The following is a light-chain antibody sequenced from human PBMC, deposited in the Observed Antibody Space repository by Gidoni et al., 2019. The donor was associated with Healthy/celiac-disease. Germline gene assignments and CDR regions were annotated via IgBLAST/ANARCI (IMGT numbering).Light chain of an antibody. CDR3: QAWDSSTVV. CDR1: KLGEKY. CDR2: QDS. J-gene: IGLJ2*01. Sequence: LTQPHSLSVSPGQTASITCSGDKLGEKYACWYQQKPGQSPVLVIYQDSKRPSGIPERFSGSNSGNTATLTISGTQAMDEADYYCQAWDSSTVVFGGGTKLTVL. V-gene: IGLV3-1*01.